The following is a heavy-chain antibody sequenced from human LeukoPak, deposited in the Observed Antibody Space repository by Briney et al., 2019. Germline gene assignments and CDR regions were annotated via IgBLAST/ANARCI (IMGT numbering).Heavy chain of an antibody. D-gene: IGHD2-2*01. Sequence: PGGSLRLSCAASGFTFINYAMSWVRQAPGKGLEWVSLISGTADSTYYAASVKGRFTVSRDNSKNTLYLQMNSLRAEDTAVYYCARDALSCSSTNCYFDHWGQGTLVTVSS. V-gene: IGHV3-23*01. CDR3: ARDALSCSSTNCYFDH. J-gene: IGHJ4*02. CDR1: GFTFINYA. CDR2: ISGTADST.